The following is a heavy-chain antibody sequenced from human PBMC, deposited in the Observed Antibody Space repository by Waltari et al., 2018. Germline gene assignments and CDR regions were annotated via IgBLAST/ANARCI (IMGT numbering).Heavy chain of an antibody. V-gene: IGHV3-74*01. CDR3: ASSQGMPRINY. Sequence: EMQLVESGGDLVQPGGSLRLSCAASGVTFRAYWMHWVRQAPGRGLVWVSRINGDGSGTTYADSVKGRVTISRDNAKNTLYLQMNSLRAEDTAVYYCASSQGMPRINYWGQGTLVTVSS. D-gene: IGHD2-2*01. CDR2: INGDGSGT. J-gene: IGHJ4*02. CDR1: GVTFRAYW.